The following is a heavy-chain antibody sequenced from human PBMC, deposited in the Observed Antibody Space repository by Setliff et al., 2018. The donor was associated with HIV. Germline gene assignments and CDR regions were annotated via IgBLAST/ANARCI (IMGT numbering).Heavy chain of an antibody. CDR1: GGSISSGNYY. Sequence: KPSETLSLTCNVSGGSISSGNYYWSWIRQPPGKGLEWIGYLYYNGNTDYNPSLKNRVSTLLDTSNNHFSLKLSSVTAADTAVYYCARTDGDYVGDAFDIWGQGTMVTVSS. V-gene: IGHV4-30-4*08. CDR3: ARTDGDYVGDAFDI. J-gene: IGHJ3*02. D-gene: IGHD4-17*01. CDR2: LYYNGNT.